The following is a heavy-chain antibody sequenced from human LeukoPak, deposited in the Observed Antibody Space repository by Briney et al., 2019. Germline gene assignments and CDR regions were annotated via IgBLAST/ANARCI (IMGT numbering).Heavy chain of an antibody. CDR3: ARLAVAGTRYYFDY. V-gene: IGHV4-4*09. CDR1: GGSISSYY. D-gene: IGHD6-19*01. J-gene: IGHJ4*02. CDR2: IYTSGST. Sequence: SETLSLTCTVSGGSISSYYWSWIRQPPGKGLGWIGYIYTSGSTNYNPSLKSRVTILVDTSKNQFSLKLSSVTAADTAVYYCARLAVAGTRYYFDYWGQGTLVTVSS.